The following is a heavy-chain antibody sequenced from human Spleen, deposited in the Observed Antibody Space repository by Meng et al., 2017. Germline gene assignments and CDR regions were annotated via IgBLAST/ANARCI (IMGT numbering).Heavy chain of an antibody. J-gene: IGHJ5*02. V-gene: IGHV3-23*01. CDR1: GFTFRSYA. Sequence: GESLKISCAASGFTFRSYAMSWVRQAPGKGLEWVSAISGSGGSTYYADSVKGRFTISRDNSKNTLYLQMNSLRAEDTAVYYCAKDPSYYYDAINNWFDPWGQGTLVTVSS. CDR2: ISGSGGST. D-gene: IGHD3-22*01. CDR3: AKDPSYYYDAINNWFDP.